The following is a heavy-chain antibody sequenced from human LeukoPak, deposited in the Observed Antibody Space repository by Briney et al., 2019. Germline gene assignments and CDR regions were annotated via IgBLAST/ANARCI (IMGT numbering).Heavy chain of an antibody. CDR1: GYTFTNFG. J-gene: IGHJ4*03. CDR3: VRDRGYNSPWRGGYFDS. V-gene: IGHV1-18*01. D-gene: IGHD6-19*01. CDR2: ISAHNGNTNT. Sequence: ASVKVSCKASGYTFTNFGISWVRQAPGQGLEWMGWISAHNGNTNTNYAQKIQGRVTMTIDTSTTTAYMELRSLRSDDTAVYLCVRDRGYNSPWRGGYFDSWGQGTLVTVSS.